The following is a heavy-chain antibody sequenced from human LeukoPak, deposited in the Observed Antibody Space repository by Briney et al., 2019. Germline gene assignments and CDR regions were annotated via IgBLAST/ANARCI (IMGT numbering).Heavy chain of an antibody. CDR3: ASQSIAATGAYDY. V-gene: IGHV1-2*04. J-gene: IGHJ4*02. CDR2: INPNSGGT. Sequence: ASVKVSCKASGGTFSSYTLSWVRQAPGQGLEWMGWINPNSGGTNYAQKFQGWVTMTRDTSISTAYMELSRLGSDDTAVYYCASQSIAATGAYDYWGQGTLVTVSS. D-gene: IGHD6-13*01. CDR1: GGTFSSYT.